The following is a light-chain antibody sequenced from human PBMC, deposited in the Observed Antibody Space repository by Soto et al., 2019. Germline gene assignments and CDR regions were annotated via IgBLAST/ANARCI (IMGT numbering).Light chain of an antibody. J-gene: IGKJ1*01. CDR1: QSISSW. CDR3: QQYNSYWT. V-gene: IGKV1-5*03. CDR2: KAS. Sequence: DIQMTQSPSTLSASVGDRVTITCRASQSISSWVAWYQQKPGKAPKLRIYKASSLESGVPSSFSGSGCGTEFTLTISSLQPDDFATYYCQQYNSYWTFGQGTKVEIK.